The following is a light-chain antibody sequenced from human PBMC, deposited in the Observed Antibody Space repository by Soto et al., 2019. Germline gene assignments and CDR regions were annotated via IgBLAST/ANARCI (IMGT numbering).Light chain of an antibody. V-gene: IGKV1-5*03. Sequence: DIQMTQSPSNLSASVGDRVTITCRASQSISSWLAWYQQKPGKAHKLLIYKASSLESGVPSRFSGSGSGTEFTITSISLKRSDFATYYCQQYNSYPFTIRPGTKVDL. CDR2: KAS. CDR3: QQYNSYPFT. CDR1: QSISSW. J-gene: IGKJ3*01.